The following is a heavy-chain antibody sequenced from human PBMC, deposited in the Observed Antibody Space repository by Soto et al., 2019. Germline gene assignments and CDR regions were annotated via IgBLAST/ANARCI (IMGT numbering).Heavy chain of an antibody. CDR2: INAGNGNT. J-gene: IGHJ4*02. Sequence: ASVKVSCKASGYTFTSYAMHWVRQAPGQRLEWMGWINAGNGNTKYSQKFQGRVTITRDTSASTAYMELSSLRSEDTAVYYCAVFTHGGYGFRDPFDYWGQGTLVTVSS. CDR3: AVFTHGGYGFRDPFDY. D-gene: IGHD5-12*01. V-gene: IGHV1-3*01. CDR1: GYTFTSYA.